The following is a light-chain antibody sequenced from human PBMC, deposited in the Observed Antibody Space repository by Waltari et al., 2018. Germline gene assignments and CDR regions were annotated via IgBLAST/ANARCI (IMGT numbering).Light chain of an antibody. CDR2: YAN. CDR1: QGISSY. J-gene: IGKJ1*01. Sequence: IQMSQSPSSLSASVGDRVSITCRASQGISSYLNWYQQEPGKAPKLLIYYANSLASGVPSRFSGSGSGTEFTLTISSLQPEDFATYYCQQGNSYPWTFGQGTKVEIK. V-gene: IGKV1-13*02. CDR3: QQGNSYPWT.